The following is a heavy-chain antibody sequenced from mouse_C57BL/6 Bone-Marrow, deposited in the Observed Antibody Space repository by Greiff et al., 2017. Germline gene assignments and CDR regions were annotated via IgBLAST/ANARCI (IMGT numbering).Heavy chain of an antibody. CDR3: AYYYGSSPDY. D-gene: IGHD1-1*01. J-gene: IGHJ2*01. CDR1: GYPFNSYT. CDR2: INPSSGYT. Sequence: QVQLQQSGAELARPGASVKMSCKASGYPFNSYTMPWVKQRPGQGLEWIGYINPSSGYTKYNQKFKDKATLTADKSSSTAYMQLSSLTSEDSAVYYCAYYYGSSPDYWGKGTTLTVSS. V-gene: IGHV1-4*01.